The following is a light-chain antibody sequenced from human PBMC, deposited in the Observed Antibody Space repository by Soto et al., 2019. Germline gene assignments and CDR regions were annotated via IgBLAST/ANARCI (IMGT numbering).Light chain of an antibody. CDR2: DAS. Sequence: DIQMTQSPSSLSASVGDRVTITCQASQDISNYLNWYQQKPGKAPKLLIYDASNLETGVPSRFSGSGSGTDFTFTISSLQPEDIATYYCQQYWAFGGGTKVEIK. CDR3: QQYWA. V-gene: IGKV1-33*01. CDR1: QDISNY. J-gene: IGKJ4*01.